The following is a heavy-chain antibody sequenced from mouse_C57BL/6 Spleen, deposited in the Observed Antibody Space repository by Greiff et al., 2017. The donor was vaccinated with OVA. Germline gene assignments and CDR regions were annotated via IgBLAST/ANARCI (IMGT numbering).Heavy chain of an antibody. CDR3: ARSSTMVTTGFAY. CDR2: IDTSASEP. Sequence: VKLMESGAELVRPGSSVKLSCKASGYTFTSYWMHWVKQRPIPGLEWIGNIDTSASEPHYNQQLKDKATLTVDKSYSTAYMQLSSLTSEDSAVYYCARSSTMVTTGFAYWGQGTLVTVSA. D-gene: IGHD2-2*01. V-gene: IGHV1-52*01. CDR1: GYTFTSYW. J-gene: IGHJ3*01.